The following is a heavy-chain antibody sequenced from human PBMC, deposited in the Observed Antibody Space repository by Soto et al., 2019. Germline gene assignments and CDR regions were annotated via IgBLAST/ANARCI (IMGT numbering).Heavy chain of an antibody. CDR2: ISGSGGST. J-gene: IGHJ5*02. CDR1: GFTFRRYA. Sequence: EVQLLESGGGLVQPGGSLRLSCAASGFTFRRYARSWVRQAPGKGLEWGSAISGSGGSTYYADSVKGRFTIYRDNSKNTLYLQMNSLGAEDTAVYYCAKGSSCIAPWGQGTLVTVSS. D-gene: IGHD6-13*01. V-gene: IGHV3-23*01. CDR3: AKGSSCIAP.